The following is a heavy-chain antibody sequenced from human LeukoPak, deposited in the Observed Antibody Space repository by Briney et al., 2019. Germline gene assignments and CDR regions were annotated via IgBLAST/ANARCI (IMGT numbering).Heavy chain of an antibody. CDR3: ARGPPERTYCDF. CDR2: MKPNSCQT. V-gene: IGHV1-8*01. Sequence: ASVTVSCKTSGYTFSKYDVNWVRQATGQGREWMRCMKPNSCQTGYAQRFQGRILMTRNTSISTAYMQLNSLTSEDTAKYYCARGPPERTYCDFWGQGTLVTVPS. CDR1: GYTFSKYD. J-gene: IGHJ4*02.